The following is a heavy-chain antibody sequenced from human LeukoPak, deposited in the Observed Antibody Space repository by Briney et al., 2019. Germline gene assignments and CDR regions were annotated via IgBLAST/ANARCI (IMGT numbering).Heavy chain of an antibody. CDR1: GFIFSKYG. Sequence: GGSLRLSCGASGFIFSKYGMHWVRQAPGKGLEWVAFINDKGVDKNYADSVKGRFTISRDNSKNTLYLHMDSLRAVDTAVYYCAKDMYGDYVPCFDYWGQGTLVTVST. J-gene: IGHJ4*02. D-gene: IGHD4-17*01. CDR2: INDKGVDK. CDR3: AKDMYGDYVPCFDY. V-gene: IGHV3-30*02.